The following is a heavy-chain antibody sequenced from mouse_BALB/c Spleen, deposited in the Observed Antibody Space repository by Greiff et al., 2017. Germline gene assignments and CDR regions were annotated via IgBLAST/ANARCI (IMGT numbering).Heavy chain of an antibody. CDR2: VWSGGST. V-gene: IGHV2-4-1*01. CDR1: GFSLTSYG. J-gene: IGHJ2*01. Sequence: VQLQQSGPGLVKPSQSLSITCTASGFSLTSYGVPWVRQSPGKGLEWLGGVWSGGSTAYHAAFISRLSISKDNSKSQVFFKMKRLQADDTAIYYGAREDFDYWGQGTTLTVSS. CDR3: AREDFDY.